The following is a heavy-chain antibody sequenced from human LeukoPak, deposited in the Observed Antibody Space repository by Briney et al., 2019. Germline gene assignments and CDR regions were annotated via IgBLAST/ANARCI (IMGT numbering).Heavy chain of an antibody. CDR3: AGEHHFGVVVVVAASGLDP. J-gene: IGHJ5*02. V-gene: IGHV4-34*01. Sequence: SETLSLTCAVYGGSFSGYYWSWIRQPPGKGLEWIGEINHSGSTNYNPSLKSRVTISVDTSKNQFSLKLSSVTAADTAVYHCAGEHHFGVVVVVAASGLDPWGQGTLVTVSS. D-gene: IGHD2-15*01. CDR2: INHSGST. CDR1: GGSFSGYY.